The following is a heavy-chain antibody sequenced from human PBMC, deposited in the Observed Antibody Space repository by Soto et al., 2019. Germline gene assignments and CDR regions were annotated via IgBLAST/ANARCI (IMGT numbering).Heavy chain of an antibody. V-gene: IGHV4-61*01. J-gene: IGHJ6*02. D-gene: IGHD3-3*01. CDR1: GGSVSSGSYY. Sequence: SETLSLTCTVSGGSVSSGSYYWSWILQPPGKGLEWIGYIYYSGSTNYNPSLKSRVTISVDTSKNQFSLKLSSVTAADTAVYYCARTSITIFGVVIFHDGMDVWGQGTTVTVSS. CDR2: IYYSGST. CDR3: ARTSITIFGVVIFHDGMDV.